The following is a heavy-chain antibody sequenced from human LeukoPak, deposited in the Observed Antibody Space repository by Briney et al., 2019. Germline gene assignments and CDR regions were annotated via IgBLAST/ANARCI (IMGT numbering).Heavy chain of an antibody. CDR1: GFTFSSYS. Sequence: GGSLRLSCAASGFTFSSYSMNWVRQAPGKGLEWVSYISSSSTIYYADSVKGRFTISRDNAKNSLYLQMNSLRAEDTAVYYCARDYYDILTTLYYYYGMDVWGQGTTVTVSS. CDR3: ARDYYDILTTLYYYYGMDV. J-gene: IGHJ6*02. D-gene: IGHD3-9*01. CDR2: ISSSSTI. V-gene: IGHV3-48*01.